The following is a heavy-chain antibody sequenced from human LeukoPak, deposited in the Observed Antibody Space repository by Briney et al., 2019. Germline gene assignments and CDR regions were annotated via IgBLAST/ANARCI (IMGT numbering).Heavy chain of an antibody. CDR1: VGSISRYY. V-gene: IGHV4-4*07. CDR2: MSSSCGT. CDR3: ARDRTSGWKYLDY. D-gene: IGHD6-19*01. J-gene: IGHJ4*02. Sequence: TETLSLTCTVSVGSISRYYWSSIRPPAGKGLEWIGRMSSSCGTSYNPSLKSRVTMSLDKSKTQFSLRLSSVTAADTAVYFCARDRTSGWKYLDYWGQGSLVSVCS.